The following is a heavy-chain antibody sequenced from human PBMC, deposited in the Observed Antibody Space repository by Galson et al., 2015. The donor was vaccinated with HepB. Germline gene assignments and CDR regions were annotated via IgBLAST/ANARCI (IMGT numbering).Heavy chain of an antibody. Sequence: SLRLSCAASECTFSNYWMNWVRQAPGKGLEWVANINPDGSEKSYVASLKGRFTISRDNSKNSVYLQRDRLRAEDTAIYYCARRISLVRGIITRPDYYCGMDVWGQGTTVTVAS. V-gene: IGHV3-7*03. J-gene: IGHJ6*02. CDR1: ECTFSNYW. D-gene: IGHD3-10*01. CDR3: ARRISLVRGIITRPDYYCGMDV. CDR2: INPDGSEK.